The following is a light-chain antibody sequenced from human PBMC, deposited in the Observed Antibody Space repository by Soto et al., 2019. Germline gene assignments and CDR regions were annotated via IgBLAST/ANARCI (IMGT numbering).Light chain of an antibody. V-gene: IGKV3-15*01. CDR2: GAS. CDR1: QSLXSN. J-gene: IGKJ1*01. Sequence: VVTQSAATLSVSPGERATLSCRASQSLXSNFAWYQPKPGQAPRILXDGASTRATGSPARLSGSGSGTEFTPTISSRQSEDCAVYYCQQYKNRTQTFGQGTKVDIK. CDR3: QQYKNRTQT.